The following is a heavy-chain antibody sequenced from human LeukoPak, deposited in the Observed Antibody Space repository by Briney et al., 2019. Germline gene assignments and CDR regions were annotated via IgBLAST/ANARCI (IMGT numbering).Heavy chain of an antibody. CDR3: ARGLSGYDSDGMDV. J-gene: IGHJ6*02. CDR2: INPNSDGT. Sequence: GASVKVSCKASGYTFTGYYMHWVRQAPGQGLEWMGRINPNSDGTNYAQKFQGRVTMTRDTSISTAYMELSRLRSDDTAVYYCARGLSGYDSDGMDVWGQGTTVTVSS. V-gene: IGHV1-2*06. D-gene: IGHD5-12*01. CDR1: GYTFTGYY.